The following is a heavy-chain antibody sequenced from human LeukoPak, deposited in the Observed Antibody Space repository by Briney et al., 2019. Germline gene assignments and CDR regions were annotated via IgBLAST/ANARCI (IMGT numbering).Heavy chain of an antibody. D-gene: IGHD2/OR15-2a*01. CDR2: IYPGDSDT. J-gene: IGHJ4*02. CDR1: GFPFTSYW. CDR3: SRLRHVPSSFYPNLPSY. Sequence: GESLKISCQGSGFPFTSYWIGWVRQLPGQGLEFMGIIYPGDSDTRYNPSFQGRISISADTSINTTYLHWTGLKASDTAIYFCSRLRHVPSSFYPNLPSYWGQGTLVIVSS. V-gene: IGHV5-51*01.